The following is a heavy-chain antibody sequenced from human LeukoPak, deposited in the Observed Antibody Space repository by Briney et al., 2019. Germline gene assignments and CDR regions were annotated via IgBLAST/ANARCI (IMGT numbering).Heavy chain of an antibody. Sequence: PGGSLRLSCSASGFIFRNFWMHWVRQAPGKGPVWVSRINNDGKLVTYADSVKGRFTISRDSAEDTVFLQMNSLRVEDTALYYCVRGLGDVWGKGTLVTVSS. CDR1: GFIFRNFW. J-gene: IGHJ6*04. D-gene: IGHD4-11*01. CDR2: INNDGKLV. CDR3: VRGLGDV. V-gene: IGHV3-74*01.